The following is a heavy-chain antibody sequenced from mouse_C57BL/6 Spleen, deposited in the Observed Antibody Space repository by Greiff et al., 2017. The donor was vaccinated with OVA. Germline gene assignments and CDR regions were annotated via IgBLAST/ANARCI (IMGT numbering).Heavy chain of an antibody. CDR3: AREGDLTFNFDY. Sequence: VQLQQSGPELVKPGASVKISCKASGYAFSSSWMNWVKQRPGKGLEWIGRIYPGDGDTNYNGKFKGKATLTADKSSSTAYMQLSSLTSEDSAVYFCAREGDLTFNFDYWGQGTTLTVSS. D-gene: IGHD4-1*01. CDR2: IYPGDGDT. V-gene: IGHV1-82*01. CDR1: GYAFSSSW. J-gene: IGHJ2*01.